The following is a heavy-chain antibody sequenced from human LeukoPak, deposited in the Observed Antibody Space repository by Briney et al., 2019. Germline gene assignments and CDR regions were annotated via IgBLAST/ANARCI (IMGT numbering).Heavy chain of an antibody. CDR3: SRESQYYFYYYMDV. CDR1: GGSISIYY. Sequence: SETLSLTCSVSGGSISIYYWTWIRQIPGKGLEWIGYIYYTGTTNYNPLFESRATISVDTSKNQFSLKLSSVTAADTAVYYCSRESQYYFYYYMDVWGKGTTVTVSS. V-gene: IGHV4-59*12. J-gene: IGHJ6*03. CDR2: IYYTGTT.